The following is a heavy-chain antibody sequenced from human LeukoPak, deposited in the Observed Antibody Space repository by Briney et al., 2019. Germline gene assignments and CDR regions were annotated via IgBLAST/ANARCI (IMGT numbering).Heavy chain of an antibody. Sequence: SQTLSLTCTVSGGSISSGSYYWSWIRQPAGKGLEWIGRIYTSGSTNYNPSLKSRVTISVDTSKSQFSLKLSSVTAADTAVYYCARESLFGYSGYDGIDYWGQGTLVTVSS. J-gene: IGHJ4*02. CDR2: IYTSGST. CDR1: GGSISSGSYY. CDR3: ARESLFGYSGYDGIDY. D-gene: IGHD5-12*01. V-gene: IGHV4-61*02.